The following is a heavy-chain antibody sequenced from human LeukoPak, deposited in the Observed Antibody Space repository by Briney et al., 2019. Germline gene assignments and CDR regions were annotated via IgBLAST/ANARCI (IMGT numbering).Heavy chain of an antibody. CDR1: GGTFSSYA. D-gene: IGHD6-25*01. CDR3: ARARLPKGDYYYGMDV. CDR2: IIPILGIA. J-gene: IGHJ6*02. V-gene: IGHV1-69*04. Sequence: GSSVKVSCKASGGTFSSYAISWVRQAPGQGLEWMGRIIPILGIANYAQKFQGRVTITADKSTSTAYMELSSLRSEDTAVYYCARARLPKGDYYYGMDVWGQGTTVTVSS.